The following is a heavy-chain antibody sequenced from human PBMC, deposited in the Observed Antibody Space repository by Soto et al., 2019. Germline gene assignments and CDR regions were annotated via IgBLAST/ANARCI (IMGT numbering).Heavy chain of an antibody. J-gene: IGHJ6*02. D-gene: IGHD6-6*01. Sequence: GGSLRLSCAASGFTFSSYGMHWVRQAPGKGLEWVAVIWYDGSNKYYADSVKGRFTISRDNSKNMLYLQMNSLRAEDTAVYYCARDRPNSSSYYYYGMDVWGRGTTVTVSS. CDR1: GFTFSSYG. CDR3: ARDRPNSSSYYYYGMDV. CDR2: IWYDGSNK. V-gene: IGHV3-33*01.